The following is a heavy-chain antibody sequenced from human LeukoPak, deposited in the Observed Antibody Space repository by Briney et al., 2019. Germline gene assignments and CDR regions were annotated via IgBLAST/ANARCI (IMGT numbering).Heavy chain of an antibody. D-gene: IGHD1-26*01. J-gene: IGHJ4*02. Sequence: VASVKVSRKASGYTFTGYYMHWVRQAPGQGLEWMGWINPNSGGTNYAQKFQGRVTMTRDTSISTAYMELSRLRSDDTAVYYCASSRTVGATAFDYWGQGTLVTVSS. CDR3: ASSRTVGATAFDY. V-gene: IGHV1-2*02. CDR1: GYTFTGYY. CDR2: INPNSGGT.